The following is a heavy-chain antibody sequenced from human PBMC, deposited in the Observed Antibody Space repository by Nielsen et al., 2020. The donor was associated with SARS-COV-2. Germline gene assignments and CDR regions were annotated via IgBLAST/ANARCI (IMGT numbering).Heavy chain of an antibody. Sequence: ETLSLTCAVSGGSISTNDWWSWVRPAPGKGLEWVSFISGSGSDTYYADSVKGRFTISRDNSKITSYLQMRSLGAEDTAVYYCAKEKRGLFLGLYDLWGQGTLVTVSS. D-gene: IGHD3/OR15-3a*01. V-gene: IGHV3-23*01. J-gene: IGHJ5*02. CDR1: GGSISTND. CDR3: AKEKRGLFLGLYDL. CDR2: ISGSGSDT.